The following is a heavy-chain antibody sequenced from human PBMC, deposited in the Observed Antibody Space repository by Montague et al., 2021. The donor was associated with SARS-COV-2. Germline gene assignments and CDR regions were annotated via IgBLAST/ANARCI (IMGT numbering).Heavy chain of an antibody. D-gene: IGHD3-9*01. Sequence: WNWIRQPPGKGLEWIGYIYSSGGTNYNPSLKSRVTLSLDAAKNHFSLRLSSVTAADTAVYYCAKRTDILTGYYDYWGQGTLVTVSS. CDR2: IYSSGGT. CDR3: AKRTDILTGYYDY. V-gene: IGHV4-61*03. J-gene: IGHJ4*02.